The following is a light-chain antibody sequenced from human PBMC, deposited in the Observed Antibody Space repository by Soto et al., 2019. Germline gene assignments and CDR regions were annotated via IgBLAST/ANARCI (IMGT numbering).Light chain of an antibody. CDR1: SGHSSYA. J-gene: IGLJ1*01. V-gene: IGLV4-69*01. Sequence: QLVLTQSPSASASLGASVKLTCTLSSGHSSYAIAWHQQQPEKGPRYLMKLNSDGSHSRGDGIPDRFSGSSSGAERYLTISSLQSADEADYSCQPWGTGIHVFGTGTKLTVL. CDR3: QPWGTGIHV. CDR2: LNSDGSH.